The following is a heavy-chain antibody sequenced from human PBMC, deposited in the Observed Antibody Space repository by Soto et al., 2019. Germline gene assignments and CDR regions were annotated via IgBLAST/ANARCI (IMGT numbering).Heavy chain of an antibody. V-gene: IGHV4-59*01. Sequence: PSETLSLTCAVSGGSISSYYWSWIRQPPGKGLEWIGYIYYSGSTIYNPSLKSRVTISVDTSKNQFSLKLSSVTAADTAVYYCARLDCVTPTCQFDYWGQGALVTVSS. CDR3: ARLDCVTPTCQFDY. D-gene: IGHD2-15*01. J-gene: IGHJ4*02. CDR2: IYYSGST. CDR1: GGSISSYY.